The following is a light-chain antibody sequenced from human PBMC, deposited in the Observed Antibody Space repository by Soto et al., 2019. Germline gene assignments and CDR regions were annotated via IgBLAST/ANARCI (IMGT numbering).Light chain of an antibody. Sequence: VLTQSPATLSLSPGERATLSCRASQSVSSYLAWYQQKPGQAPRLLIYDASNRATGIPARFSGSGSGTDFTLTISSLEPEDFAVYYCQQRSNWPLITFGQGTRLEI. CDR1: QSVSSY. J-gene: IGKJ5*01. CDR3: QQRSNWPLIT. CDR2: DAS. V-gene: IGKV3-11*01.